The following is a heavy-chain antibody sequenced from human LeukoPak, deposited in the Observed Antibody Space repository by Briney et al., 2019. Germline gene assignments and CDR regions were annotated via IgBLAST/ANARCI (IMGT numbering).Heavy chain of an antibody. Sequence: SQTLSLTCTVSGGSISSGGYYWSWIRQHPGKGLEWIGYIYYSGSTYYNPSLKSRVTISVDTSKNQFFLKLSSVTAADTAVYYCARKAGGLFDYWGQGTLVTVSS. J-gene: IGHJ4*02. CDR2: IYYSGST. CDR3: ARKAGGLFDY. CDR1: GGSISSGGYY. V-gene: IGHV4-31*03.